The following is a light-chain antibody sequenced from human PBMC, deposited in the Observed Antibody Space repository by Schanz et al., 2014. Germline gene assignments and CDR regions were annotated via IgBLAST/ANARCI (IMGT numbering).Light chain of an antibody. CDR2: GAS. J-gene: IGKJ5*01. CDR3: QQGGSSPPIT. V-gene: IGKV3-20*01. CDR1: QSVSSSY. Sequence: EIVLTQSPGTLSLSPGERATLSCRASQSVSSSYLAWYQQKPGQAPRLLIYGASSRATGIPDRFSGGGSGTDFTLTISRLEPEDFAVYYCQQGGSSPPITFGQGTRLEIK.